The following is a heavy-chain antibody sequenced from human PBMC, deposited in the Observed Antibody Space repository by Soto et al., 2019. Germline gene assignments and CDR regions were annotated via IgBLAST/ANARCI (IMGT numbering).Heavy chain of an antibody. Sequence: PSETLSLTCTVSGGSITVYYLNWIRQPAGKGLEWIGHIYTSGTTNYNPSFKSRVTMSLDTPQNQFSLRLTSVTAADTAVYYCAREAYNYGPLDYWGQGTLATVSS. J-gene: IGHJ4*02. CDR1: GGSITVYY. CDR3: AREAYNYGPLDY. CDR2: IYTSGTT. V-gene: IGHV4-4*07. D-gene: IGHD5-18*01.